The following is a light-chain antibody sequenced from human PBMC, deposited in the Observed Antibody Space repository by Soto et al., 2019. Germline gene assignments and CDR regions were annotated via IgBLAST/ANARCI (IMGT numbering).Light chain of an antibody. CDR3: QQFNSYPLT. J-gene: IGKJ4*01. CDR1: QAINSA. Sequence: IQLTQSPSSLSASVGDKVTISCRASQAINSALAWCQQRPGKAPMVLIYDASILESGVPSRFSGSGSGKDFTLTISSLQPEDFATYYCQQFNSYPLTFGGGTKVEI. V-gene: IGKV1-13*02. CDR2: DAS.